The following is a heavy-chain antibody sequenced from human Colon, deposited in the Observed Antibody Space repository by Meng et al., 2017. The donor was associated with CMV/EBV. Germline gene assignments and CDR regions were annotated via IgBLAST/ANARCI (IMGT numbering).Heavy chain of an antibody. D-gene: IGHD1-1*01. J-gene: IGHJ4*02. CDR1: GFTFSSYE. Sequence: GGSLRLSCEASGFTFSSYEMNWVRQAPGKGLEWISYISSSGGDTRYGDSVKGRFAISRDNARHSVFLQMNSLRADDTATYYCTTDGGAWNLVYWGQGTLVTVSS. CDR2: ISSSGGDT. V-gene: IGHV3-48*03. CDR3: TTDGGAWNLVY.